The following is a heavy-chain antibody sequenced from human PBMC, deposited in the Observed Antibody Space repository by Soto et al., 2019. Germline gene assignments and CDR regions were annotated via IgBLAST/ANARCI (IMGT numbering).Heavy chain of an antibody. J-gene: IGHJ4*02. CDR3: ARGGLEPFDH. D-gene: IGHD1-1*01. CDR2: IGDYGRI. Sequence: GGSLRLSCAASGFTFGNYWMHWVRQAPGKGLVWVSRIGDYGRINYADSVKDRFIISRDDARSELYLQLNDLRVEDTATYYCARGGLEPFDHWGQGALVTVYS. CDR1: GFTFGNYW. V-gene: IGHV3-74*01.